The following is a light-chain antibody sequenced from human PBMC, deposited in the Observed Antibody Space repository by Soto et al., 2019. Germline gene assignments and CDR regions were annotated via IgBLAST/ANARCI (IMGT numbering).Light chain of an antibody. J-gene: IGLJ3*02. CDR1: YSDLGNYKY. CDR2: GVT. CDR3: SSYTTNITV. V-gene: IGLV2-14*01. Sequence: QSALTQPASVSGSPGQSDTIPCSGTYSDLGNYKYVSWYQQYPGKPPQLLIYGVTNWPLVVSNRFSGSKSGYTASLTISGLQADDVVDDYCSSYTTNITVFVGGTKLTVL.